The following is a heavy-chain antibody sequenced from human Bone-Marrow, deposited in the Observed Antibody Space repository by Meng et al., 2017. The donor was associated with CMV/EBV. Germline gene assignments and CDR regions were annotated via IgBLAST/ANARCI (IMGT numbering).Heavy chain of an antibody. V-gene: IGHV1-69*09. D-gene: IGHD2-15*01. Sequence: QVQLVHSGAEVKSPGSSVKVFCKASGGTSNTYAITWVRQAPAQGLEWMGRIIPVLGIAIYAQKFQGRVIITADKSTSTAYMELSSLRSEDTAMYYCTRNGFPEGGYYFDYWGQGTLVTVSS. CDR3: TRNGFPEGGYYFDY. CDR1: GGTSNTYA. J-gene: IGHJ4*02. CDR2: IIPVLGIA.